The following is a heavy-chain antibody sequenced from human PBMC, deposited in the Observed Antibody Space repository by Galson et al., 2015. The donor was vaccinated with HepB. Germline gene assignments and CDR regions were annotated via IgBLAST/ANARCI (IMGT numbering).Heavy chain of an antibody. Sequence: SVKVSCKASGYTFSSYGISWVRQAPGQGLEWVGGINPNGGGTDYAQKFQGRVTMTRDKSISTAYMELNRLGSDDTAVYYCARGDSYAWGYYYKGDYWGQGTLVTVSS. V-gene: IGHV1-2*02. CDR2: INPNGGGT. D-gene: IGHD3-16*01. CDR1: GYTFSSYG. J-gene: IGHJ4*02. CDR3: ARGDSYAWGYYYKGDY.